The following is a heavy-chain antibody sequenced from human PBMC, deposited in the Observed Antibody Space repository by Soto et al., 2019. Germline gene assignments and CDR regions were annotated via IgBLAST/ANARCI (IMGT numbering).Heavy chain of an antibody. CDR1: GGSMRGYS. D-gene: IGHD3-3*01. CDR3: ARVAMENYHDMWSGSTSSALDV. CDR2: VSHSGRT. J-gene: IGHJ6*03. V-gene: IGHV4-59*13. Sequence: PSETLSLTCKVSGGSMRGYSWSWIRQTPGEGLEWIGYVSHSGRTDYSPSLKNRVTISLDMSKNHFALHVNSVDPADTAVYYCARVAMENYHDMWSGSTSSALDVWGKGTTVTVS.